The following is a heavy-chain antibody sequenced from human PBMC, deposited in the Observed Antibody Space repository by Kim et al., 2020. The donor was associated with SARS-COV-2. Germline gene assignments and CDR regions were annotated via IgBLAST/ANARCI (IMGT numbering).Heavy chain of an antibody. D-gene: IGHD4-17*01. CDR3: ARDDSYGGNEYYFDY. V-gene: IGHV3-33*01. CDR2: IWYDGSNK. CDR1: GFTFSSYG. Sequence: GGSLRLSCAASGFTFSSYGMHWVRQAPGKGLEWVAVIWYDGSNKYYADSVKGRFTISRDNSKNTLYLQMNSLRAEDTAVYYCARDDSYGGNEYYFDYWGQGTLVTVSS. J-gene: IGHJ4*02.